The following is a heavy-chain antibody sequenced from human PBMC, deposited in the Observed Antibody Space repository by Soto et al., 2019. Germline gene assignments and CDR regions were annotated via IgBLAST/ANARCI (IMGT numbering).Heavy chain of an antibody. J-gene: IGHJ4*02. V-gene: IGHV1-18*04. CDR2: ISADNGDT. CDR1: GYTFNSYG. Sequence: ASVKVSCKASGYTFNSYGISWVRQAPGEGLEWMGGISADNGDTYYAQKVQDRISMTTDTATNTVYVELRSLRSDYTGVCYCGIRGDSYEEGYWGQGSLVTVSS. CDR3: GIRGDSYEEGY. D-gene: IGHD5-18*01.